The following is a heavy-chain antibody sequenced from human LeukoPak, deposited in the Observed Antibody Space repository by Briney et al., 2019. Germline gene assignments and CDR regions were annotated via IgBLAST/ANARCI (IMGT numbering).Heavy chain of an antibody. CDR3: AKDGVLKVDTAIL. CDR2: IRYDGSNK. J-gene: IGHJ4*02. D-gene: IGHD5-18*01. V-gene: IGHV3-30*02. Sequence: GGSLRLSCAASGFTFSSYGMHWVRQAQGKGLEWVAFIRYDGSNKYYADSVKGRFTISRDNSKNTLYLQMNSLRAEDTAVYYCAKDGVLKVDTAILWGQGTLVTVSS. CDR1: GFTFSSYG.